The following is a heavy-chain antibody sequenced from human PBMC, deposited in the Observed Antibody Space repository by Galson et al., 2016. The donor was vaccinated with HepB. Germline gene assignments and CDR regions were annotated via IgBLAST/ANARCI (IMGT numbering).Heavy chain of an antibody. CDR1: GFSLSTSGEG. CDR2: IYWDDDK. V-gene: IGHV2-5*02. CDR3: AHHLSGVPASTEGPADRRYYYRYYGVDV. J-gene: IGHJ6*02. D-gene: IGHD6-6*01. Sequence: PALVKPTQTLTLTCSFSGFSLSTSGEGVGWVRQPPGKALEWLTLIYWDDDKRYSPSLESRLTIAKDTSKNQVVLTLSKVDPADTATYFCAHHLSGVPASTEGPADRRYYYRYYGVDVWGQGTTVTVSS.